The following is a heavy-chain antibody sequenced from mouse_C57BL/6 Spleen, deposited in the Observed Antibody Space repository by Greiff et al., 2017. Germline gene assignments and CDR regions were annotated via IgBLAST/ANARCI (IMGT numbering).Heavy chain of an antibody. Sequence: VQLKQSGPVLVKPGASVKMSCKASGYTFTDYYMNWVKQSHGKSLEWIGVINPCNGGTSYNQQFKGKATLTVDKSSSTAYMELNSLTSEDSAVDYCAPNYGAAYWGQGTLVTVSA. CDR3: APNYGAAY. CDR1: GYTFTDYY. V-gene: IGHV1-19*01. J-gene: IGHJ3*01. CDR2: INPCNGGT. D-gene: IGHD1-1*01.